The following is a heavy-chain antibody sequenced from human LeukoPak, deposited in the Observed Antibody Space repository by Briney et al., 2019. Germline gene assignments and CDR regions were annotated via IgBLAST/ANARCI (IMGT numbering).Heavy chain of an antibody. J-gene: IGHJ4*02. Sequence: ASVTVSCKASGYTLTDYYLHWVRQAPGQGLEWMGWINPKDGGTNYAQKFRGRVTITTNTSITTAYMDLNSLRSDDTAVYYCARESPYSSSWFDNWGQGTLVTVSS. CDR2: INPKDGGT. D-gene: IGHD6-13*01. CDR3: ARESPYSSSWFDN. V-gene: IGHV1-2*02. CDR1: GYTLTDYY.